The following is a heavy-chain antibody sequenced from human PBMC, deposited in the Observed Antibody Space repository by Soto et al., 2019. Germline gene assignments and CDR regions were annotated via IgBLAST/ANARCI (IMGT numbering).Heavy chain of an antibody. CDR3: AGDRAAGSGSYYP. V-gene: IGHV1-3*01. D-gene: IGHD3-10*01. CDR2: INAGNGNT. Sequence: ASVKVSCKASGYTFTSYAMHWVRQAPGQRLEWMGWINAGNGNTKYSQKFQGRVTITRDTSTSTAYMELSSLRSEDTAVYYCAGDRAAGSGSYYPWGQGTLVTVSS. J-gene: IGHJ5*02. CDR1: GYTFTSYA.